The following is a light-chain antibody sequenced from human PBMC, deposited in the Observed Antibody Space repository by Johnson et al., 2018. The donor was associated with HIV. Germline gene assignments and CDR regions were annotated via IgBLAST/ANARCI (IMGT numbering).Light chain of an antibody. V-gene: IGLV1-51*02. J-gene: IGLJ1*01. CDR2: ENN. CDR3: GTWDNSLSTGAV. Sequence: QSVLTQPPSVSAAPGQKVTISCSGSNSNIGYNCVSWYQQLPGTAPKLLIYENNERPSGIPDRFSDSKSGTSVILAITGLQTGDEADYYCGTWDNSLSTGAVFGTATKVTVL. CDR1: NSNIGYNC.